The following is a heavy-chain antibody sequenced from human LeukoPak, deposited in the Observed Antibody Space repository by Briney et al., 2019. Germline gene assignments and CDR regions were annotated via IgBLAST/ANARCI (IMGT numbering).Heavy chain of an antibody. J-gene: IGHJ6*02. D-gene: IGHD1-26*01. CDR1: EFTFSSYS. CDR3: ARWPGSYYYGMDV. CDR2: ISSSGGTI. Sequence: GGCLRLSCAASEFTFSSYSMSWVRQAPGKGLEWVSYISSSGGTIYYAGSVKGRFTISRDNAKNSLYLQMNSLRAEDTAVYYCARWPGSYYYGMDVWGQGTTVTVSS. V-gene: IGHV3-48*04.